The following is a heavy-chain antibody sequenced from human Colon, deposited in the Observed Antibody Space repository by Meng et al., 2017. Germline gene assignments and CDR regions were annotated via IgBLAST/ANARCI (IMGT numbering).Heavy chain of an antibody. Sequence: VAGGGLVQPGGSLRLSCAASGFTFSSHWMHWVRQAPGKGLVWVSSVSADGSSTNYADSVKGRFSISRDNAKDTVFLQMNSLRGEDTAVYYCANDRLNHWGQGTLVTVSS. V-gene: IGHV3-74*01. D-gene: IGHD3-9*01. CDR2: VSADGSST. CDR3: ANDRLNH. J-gene: IGHJ1*01. CDR1: GFTFSSHW.